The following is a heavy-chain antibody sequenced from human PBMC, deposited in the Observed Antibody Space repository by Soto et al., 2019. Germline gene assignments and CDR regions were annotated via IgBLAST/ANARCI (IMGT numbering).Heavy chain of an antibody. CDR1: GFTFSSYG. J-gene: IGHJ4*02. V-gene: IGHV3-30*18. D-gene: IGHD1-7*01. CDR3: AKAQRYNWNYSPFDY. CDR2: ISYDGSNK. Sequence: GGSLRLSCAASGFTFSSYGMHWVRQAPGKGLEWVAVISYDGSNKYYADSVKGRFTISRDNSKNTLYLQMNSLRAEDTAVYYCAKAQRYNWNYSPFDYWGQGTLVTVSS.